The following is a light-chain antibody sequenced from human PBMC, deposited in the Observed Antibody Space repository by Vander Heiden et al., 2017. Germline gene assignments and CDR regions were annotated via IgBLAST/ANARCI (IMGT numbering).Light chain of an antibody. J-gene: IGKJ5*01. CDR3: QQFNSYPIT. Sequence: AIQFTQSTSSLSASVGDRVTITCWASQGITNALAWYQQKPGKAPQLLIYGASTLESGVPSRFSGSGSGTDYTLSISSLQPEDFATYYCQQFNSYPITFGQGKRLEIK. V-gene: IGKV1-13*02. CDR1: QGITNA. CDR2: GAS.